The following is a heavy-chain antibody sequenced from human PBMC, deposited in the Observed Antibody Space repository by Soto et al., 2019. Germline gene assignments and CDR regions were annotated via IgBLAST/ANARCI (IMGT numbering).Heavy chain of an antibody. J-gene: IGHJ6*02. Sequence: GGSLRLSXAASGFTFSSYSMNWVRQAPGKGLEWVSSISSSSSYIYYADSVKGRFTISRDNAKNSLYLQMNSLRAEDTAVYYCARAKGADYGDYVFDYYYYYGMDVWGQGTTVTVSS. V-gene: IGHV3-21*01. D-gene: IGHD4-17*01. CDR2: ISSSSSYI. CDR1: GFTFSSYS. CDR3: ARAKGADYGDYVFDYYYYYGMDV.